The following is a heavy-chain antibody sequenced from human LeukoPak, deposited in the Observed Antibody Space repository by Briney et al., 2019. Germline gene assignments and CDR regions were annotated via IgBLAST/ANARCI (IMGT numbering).Heavy chain of an antibody. V-gene: IGHV3-21*01. Sequence: GGSLRLSCAASGFTFSNYRMDWVRQAPGKGLEWVSSISSRSTYIYYADSVRGRFTVSRDNAKNSFFLQMNSLRAEDTAVYYCVKDLHCSSTSCYEAYWGQGTLVTVSS. D-gene: IGHD2-2*01. CDR2: ISSRSTYI. CDR3: VKDLHCSSTSCYEAY. J-gene: IGHJ4*02. CDR1: GFTFSNYR.